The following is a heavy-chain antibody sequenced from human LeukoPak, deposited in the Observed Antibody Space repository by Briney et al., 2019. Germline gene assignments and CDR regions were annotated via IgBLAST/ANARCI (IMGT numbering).Heavy chain of an antibody. CDR2: FDPEDGET. CDR3: ATDRLYYDSSGSVY. V-gene: IGHV1-24*01. CDR1: GYTLTELS. Sequence: ASVMVSCKVSGYTLTELSMHWVRQAPGKGLEWMGGFDPEDGETIYAQKFQGRVTMTEDTSTDAAYMELSSLRSEDTAVYYCATDRLYYDSSGSVYWGQGTLVTVSS. J-gene: IGHJ4*02. D-gene: IGHD3-22*01.